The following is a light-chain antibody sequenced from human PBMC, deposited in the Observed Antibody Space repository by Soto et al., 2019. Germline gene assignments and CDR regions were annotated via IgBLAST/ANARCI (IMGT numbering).Light chain of an antibody. CDR2: EVT. CDR3: SSYTSGTTDYV. CDR1: SSDIGLYNY. V-gene: IGLV2-14*01. Sequence: QSALTQPASVSGSPGQSITISCTGTSSDIGLYNYVSWYQQHPGKAPKLIIYEVTNRPSGVSNRFSGSKSDNTASLTISGLXAEDEAAYYCSSYTSGTTDYVFGAGTKVTVL. J-gene: IGLJ1*01.